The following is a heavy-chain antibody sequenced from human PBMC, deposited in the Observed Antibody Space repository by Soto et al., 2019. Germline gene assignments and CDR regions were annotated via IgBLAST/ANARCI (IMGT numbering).Heavy chain of an antibody. Sequence: GGSLRLSCAASGFTFSSYWMSWVRQAPGKGLQWVVNIEQDGSEKYYMDSVRGRFTVSRDNAKNSLYLQMNSLRAEDTAVYFCARVAYTYGWIYDYWGQGSLVTVSS. CDR1: GFTFSSYW. CDR3: ARVAYTYGWIYDY. D-gene: IGHD2-2*02. J-gene: IGHJ4*01. V-gene: IGHV3-7*01. CDR2: IEQDGSEK.